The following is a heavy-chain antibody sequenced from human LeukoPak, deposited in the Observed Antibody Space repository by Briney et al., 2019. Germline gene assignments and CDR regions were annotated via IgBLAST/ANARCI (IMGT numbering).Heavy chain of an antibody. CDR2: ISGSGDTI. D-gene: IGHD1-26*01. CDR3: ARDGTRGWELDL. CDR1: GFTFSGYE. V-gene: IGHV3-48*03. Sequence: PGGSLRLSCAASGFTFSGYEMNWVRQAPGKGLEWVSYISGSGDTIDHADSAKGRFTISRDNAKNSLYLQMNSLRAEDTAVYYCARDGTRGWELDLWGQGTLVTVSS. J-gene: IGHJ4*02.